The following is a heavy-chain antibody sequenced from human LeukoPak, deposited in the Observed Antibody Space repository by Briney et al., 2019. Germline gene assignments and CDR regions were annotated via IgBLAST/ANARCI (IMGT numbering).Heavy chain of an antibody. Sequence: PSETLSLTCTVSGGTISGSSYYWGWIRQPPGKGLEWIGSIYYSGSTYYNPSLKSRVTISVDASKNQLSLKLNSVTATDTAVYYFERHYGPWGQGTLVTVSS. D-gene: IGHD3-10*01. J-gene: IGHJ4*02. CDR3: ERHYGP. CDR2: IYYSGST. CDR1: GGTISGSSYY. V-gene: IGHV4-39*01.